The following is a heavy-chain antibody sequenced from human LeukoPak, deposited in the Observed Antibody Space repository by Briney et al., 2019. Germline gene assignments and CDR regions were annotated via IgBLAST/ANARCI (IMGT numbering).Heavy chain of an antibody. J-gene: IGHJ4*02. CDR2: MNPNSGNT. CDR1: GYTFTSYD. CDR3: ARGGDILGNFDC. D-gene: IGHD2-15*01. Sequence: ASVKVSCKASGYTFTSYDINWVRQATGQGLEWMGWMNPNSGNTGYAQKFQGRVTMTRNTSISTAYMELSSLRSEDTAVYYCARGGDILGNFDCWGRGTLVTVSS. V-gene: IGHV1-8*01.